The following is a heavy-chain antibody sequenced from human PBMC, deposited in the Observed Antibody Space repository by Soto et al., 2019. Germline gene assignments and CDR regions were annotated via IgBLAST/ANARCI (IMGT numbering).Heavy chain of an antibody. CDR2: INHSGST. CDR1: GGSFSGYY. D-gene: IGHD3-10*01. V-gene: IGHV4-34*01. CDR3: ARDRRLITMVRGVSLWFDP. Sequence: QVQLQQWGAGLLKPSETLSLTCAVYGGSFSGYYWSWIRQPPGKGLEWIGEINHSGSTNYNPSLXSRVPISVDTXXNXFXXKLSSVTAADTAVYYCARDRRLITMVRGVSLWFDPWGQGTLVTVSS. J-gene: IGHJ5*02.